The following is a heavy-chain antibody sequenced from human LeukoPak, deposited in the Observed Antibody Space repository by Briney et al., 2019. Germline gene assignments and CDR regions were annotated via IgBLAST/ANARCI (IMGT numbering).Heavy chain of an antibody. D-gene: IGHD1-26*01. J-gene: IGHJ3*02. Sequence: PAGGSLRLSCAASGFTFSNYWMHWVRQAPGRGLMWVSRINSDGSSTNYADSVKGQFTISRDNAKNTLYLQMNSLRADDTAVYYCAREWEHTASSIDAFDIWGQGTMVTVSS. CDR2: INSDGSST. CDR3: AREWEHTASSIDAFDI. CDR1: GFTFSNYW. V-gene: IGHV3-74*01.